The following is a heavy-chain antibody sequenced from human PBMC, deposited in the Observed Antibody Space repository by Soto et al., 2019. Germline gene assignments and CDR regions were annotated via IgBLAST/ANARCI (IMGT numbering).Heavy chain of an antibody. Sequence: EVQLVESGGGLVQPGRSLRLSCAASGFTFDDYVMHWVRQAPGKGLEWVSGISWNSGSIGYADSVKGRFTISRDNAKNSLYLQMNSLRAEDTALYYCAKDTQSTVTRPQHWGQGTLVTVSS. V-gene: IGHV3-9*01. CDR3: AKDTQSTVTRPQH. CDR2: ISWNSGSI. J-gene: IGHJ1*01. CDR1: GFTFDDYV. D-gene: IGHD4-17*01.